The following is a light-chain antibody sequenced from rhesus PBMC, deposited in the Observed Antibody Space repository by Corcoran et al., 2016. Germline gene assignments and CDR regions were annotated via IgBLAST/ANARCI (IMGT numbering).Light chain of an antibody. J-gene: IGKJ2*01. Sequence: DIVMTQTPLSLPITPGEPASISCRSSQSLLHSNGNTYLHWYLQKPGQSPQLLIYGGSNRASGVPDRFSGSGSGTDCTLKISKVEAEDVGGYYCVQAISFPYSFGQGTKVEIK. CDR1: QSLLHSNGNTY. CDR3: VQAISFPYS. V-gene: IGKV2-72*01. CDR2: GGS.